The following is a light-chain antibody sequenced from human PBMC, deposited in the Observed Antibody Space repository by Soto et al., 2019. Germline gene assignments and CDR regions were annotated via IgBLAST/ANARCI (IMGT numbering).Light chain of an antibody. Sequence: EIGMSQSPATLSMSPRGRATLSCRASQSISDTLAWYQQKPGQAPRLLIYSASRGATGFPARFSGSGSGTDFTLTISSLQSEDFAVYYCQQYNNWPWTFGQGTKVDIK. CDR3: QQYNNWPWT. CDR2: SAS. CDR1: QSISDT. V-gene: IGKV3-15*01. J-gene: IGKJ1*01.